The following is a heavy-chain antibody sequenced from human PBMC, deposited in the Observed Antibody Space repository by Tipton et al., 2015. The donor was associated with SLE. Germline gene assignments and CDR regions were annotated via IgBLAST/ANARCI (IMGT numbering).Heavy chain of an antibody. V-gene: IGHV4-39*07. D-gene: IGHD6-19*01. J-gene: IGHJ4*02. CDR1: GDSISNNNYY. Sequence: LRLSCTISGDSISNNNYYWGWIRQPQGEGLELIGNINYSGTTYYNPSLKTRVTISVDASKTQFSLRLTSVTAADTAVFYCARVTGHSSGWYGWVDYWGQGTLVTVSS. CDR2: INYSGTT. CDR3: ARVTGHSSGWYGWVDY.